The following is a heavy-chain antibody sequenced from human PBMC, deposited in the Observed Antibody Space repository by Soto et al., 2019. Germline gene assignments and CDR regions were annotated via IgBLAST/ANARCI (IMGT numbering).Heavy chain of an antibody. J-gene: IGHJ4*02. CDR2: ISGRAVRI. Sequence: GGSLRLSCATSGLTFSSHGMSWVRQAPGKGLEWVSFISGRAVRIHYADSVKGRFTISRDNSKNTLYPQMSSLSADDTAMYYCAGSAAEYCDGGTCYVDYWGQGTLVTVSS. CDR1: GLTFSSHG. CDR3: AGSAAEYCDGGTCYVDY. D-gene: IGHD2-21*01. V-gene: IGHV3-23*01.